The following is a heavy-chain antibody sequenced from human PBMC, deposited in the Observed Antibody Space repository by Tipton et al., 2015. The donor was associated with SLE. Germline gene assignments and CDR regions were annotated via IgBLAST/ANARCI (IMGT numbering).Heavy chain of an antibody. CDR1: GFRFSDYE. V-gene: IGHV3-74*01. CDR2: ISDAGSAT. J-gene: IGHJ5*02. D-gene: IGHD3-9*01. CDR3: GRTSYFGDFS. Sequence: GSLRLSCAASGFRFSDYEMNWVRQAPGKGLVWVSRISDAGSATNYADSVKGRFTISRGNAKNTLYLQMNSLTVEDTAVYYCGRTSYFGDFSWGQGTLVTVSS.